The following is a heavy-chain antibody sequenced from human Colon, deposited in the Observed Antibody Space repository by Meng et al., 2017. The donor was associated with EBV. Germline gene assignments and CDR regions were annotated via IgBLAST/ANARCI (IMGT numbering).Heavy chain of an antibody. Sequence: QGQLQQTGAGLFKPSETLSLTCTVYGGSFSDSYWTWIRQPPGKGLEWIGEINHVGSTTYNPSLKSRVTISVDTSKNQFSLKLSSVTAADAAVYYCASSDCSGGTCYLDCWGQGTLVTVSS. V-gene: IGHV4-34*01. D-gene: IGHD2-15*01. CDR1: GGSFSDSY. CDR3: ASSDCSGGTCYLDC. CDR2: INHVGST. J-gene: IGHJ4*02.